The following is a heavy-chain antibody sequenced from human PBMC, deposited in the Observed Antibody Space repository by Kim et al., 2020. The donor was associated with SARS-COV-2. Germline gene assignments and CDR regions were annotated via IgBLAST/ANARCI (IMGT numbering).Heavy chain of an antibody. Sequence: GAVYGRLTITRDKSKSTLYLQMDSLSGEDTAVYYCAKAQWGLRFGNWFDPWGQGTLVTVSS. J-gene: IGHJ5*02. D-gene: IGHD5-12*01. CDR3: AKAQWGLRFGNWFDP. V-gene: IGHV3-23*01.